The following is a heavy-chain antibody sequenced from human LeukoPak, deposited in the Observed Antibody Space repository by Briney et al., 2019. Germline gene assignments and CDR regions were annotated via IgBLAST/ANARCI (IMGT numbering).Heavy chain of an antibody. CDR2: INPSGGST. CDR1: GYTFTSHY. V-gene: IGHV1-46*01. Sequence: GASVTVSCKASGYTFTSHYMHWVRQAPGQGFEWMGIINPSGGSTTYAQKFQGRVTMTRDTSTSTVYMELSSLRSEDTALYYCARDVIAAPGDTLWYWGQGTLVTVSS. D-gene: IGHD6-13*01. J-gene: IGHJ4*02. CDR3: ARDVIAAPGDTLWY.